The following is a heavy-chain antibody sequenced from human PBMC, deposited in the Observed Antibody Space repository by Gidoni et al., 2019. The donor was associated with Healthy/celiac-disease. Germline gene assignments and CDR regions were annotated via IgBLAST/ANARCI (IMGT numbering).Heavy chain of an antibody. D-gene: IGHD4-17*01. CDR1: GFTFSSYG. J-gene: IGHJ4*02. CDR3: AKDLGYGDYSGY. Sequence: QVQLVESGGGVVQPGRSLRLPCAASGFTFSSYGMHWVRQAPGKGLEWVAVISYDGSNKYYADSVKGRFTISRDNSKNTLYLQMNSLRAEDTAVYYCAKDLGYGDYSGYWGQGTLVTVSS. CDR2: ISYDGSNK. V-gene: IGHV3-30*18.